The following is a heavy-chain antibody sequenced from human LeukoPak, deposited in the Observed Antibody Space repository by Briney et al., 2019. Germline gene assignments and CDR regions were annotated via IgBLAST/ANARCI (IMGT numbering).Heavy chain of an antibody. Sequence: GGSLRLSCAASGFTFSSYGMSWVRQAPGKGLEWVSAISGSGGSTYYADSVKGRFTISRDNSKNTLYLQMNSLRAEDTAVYYCARGYRGYSGYPRYYDYWGQGTLVTVSS. CDR1: GFTFSSYG. CDR3: ARGYRGYSGYPRYYDY. V-gene: IGHV3-23*01. CDR2: ISGSGGST. J-gene: IGHJ4*02. D-gene: IGHD5-12*01.